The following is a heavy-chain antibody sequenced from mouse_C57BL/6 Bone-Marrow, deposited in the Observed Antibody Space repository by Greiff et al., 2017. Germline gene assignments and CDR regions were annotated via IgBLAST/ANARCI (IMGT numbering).Heavy chain of an antibody. J-gene: IGHJ3*01. D-gene: IGHD2-2*01. V-gene: IGHV1-81*01. CDR2: IYPRSGNT. CDR3: ARCGYHGGFAY. Sequence: QVQLQQSGAELARPGASVKLSCKASGYTFTSYGISWVKQRTGQGLEWIGEIYPRSGNTYYNEKLKGKATLTADKSSSTAYMELRSLTSEDSAVYFCARCGYHGGFAYWGQGTLVTVSA. CDR1: GYTFTSYG.